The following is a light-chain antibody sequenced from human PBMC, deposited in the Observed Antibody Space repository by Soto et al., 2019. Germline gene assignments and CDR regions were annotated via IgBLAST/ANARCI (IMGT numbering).Light chain of an antibody. Sequence: QSALTQPRSVSGSPGQSVTISCTGTSSDVGGYSYVSWYQQHPGKAPKLMIYDVSTRPSGIPDRFSGSKSGNTASLTISGLHAEDEAYYYCSSYTGSYTFVFGAGTKLTVL. CDR2: DVS. J-gene: IGLJ1*01. CDR3: SSYTGSYTFV. CDR1: SSDVGGYSY. V-gene: IGLV2-11*01.